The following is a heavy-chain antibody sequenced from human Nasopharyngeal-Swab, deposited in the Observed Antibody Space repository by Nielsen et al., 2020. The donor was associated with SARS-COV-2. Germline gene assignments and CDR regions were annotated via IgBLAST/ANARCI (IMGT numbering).Heavy chain of an antibody. V-gene: IGHV3-48*02. J-gene: IGHJ3*02. D-gene: IGHD6-6*01. CDR1: GFTFSSYS. Sequence: GESLKISCAASGFTFSSYSMNWVRQAPGKGLEWVSYISSSSSTIYYADSVKGRFTISRDNAKNSLYLQMNSLRDEDTAVYYCARDRYSSSWYAFDIWGQGTMVTVSS. CDR2: ISSSSSTI. CDR3: ARDRYSSSWYAFDI.